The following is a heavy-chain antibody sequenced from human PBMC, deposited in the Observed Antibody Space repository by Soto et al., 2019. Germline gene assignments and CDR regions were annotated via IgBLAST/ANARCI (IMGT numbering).Heavy chain of an antibody. V-gene: IGHV4-59*01. CDR3: AREAITMVRGYYYYYMDV. Sequence: SETLSLTCTVSGGSISSYYWSWIRQPPGKGLEWIGYIYYSGSTNYNPSLKSRVTISVDTSKNQFSLKLSSVTAADTAVYYCAREAITMVRGYYYYYMDVWGKGTTVTVSS. CDR2: IYYSGST. CDR1: GGSISSYY. D-gene: IGHD3-10*01. J-gene: IGHJ6*03.